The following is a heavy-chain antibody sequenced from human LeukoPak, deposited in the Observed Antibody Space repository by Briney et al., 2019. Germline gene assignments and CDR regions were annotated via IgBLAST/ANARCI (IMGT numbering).Heavy chain of an antibody. CDR1: GFTFNNYW. J-gene: IGHJ4*02. D-gene: IGHD6-13*01. Sequence: PGGSLRLSCAASGFTFNNYWMSWVRQAPGKGLEWASYISSSGSTIYYADSVKGRFTISRDNAKNSLYLQMNSLRAEDTAVYYCASYGKQLDHWGQGTLVTVSS. CDR2: ISSSGSTI. V-gene: IGHV3-11*01. CDR3: ASYGKQLDH.